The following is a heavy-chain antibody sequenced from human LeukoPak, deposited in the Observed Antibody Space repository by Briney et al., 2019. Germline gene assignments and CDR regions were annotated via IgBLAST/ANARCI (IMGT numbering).Heavy chain of an antibody. D-gene: IGHD1-26*01. J-gene: IGHJ4*02. V-gene: IGHV1-46*01. Sequence: ASVKVSCKASGYTFINYYMHWVRQAPGQGLEWMGIINPSGGGTSYAQKFQGSVTMTRDTSTSTVYMEVSSLRSEDTAVYYCAREFSGYIDFWRQGTLVTVSS. CDR1: GYTFINYY. CDR2: INPSGGGT. CDR3: AREFSGYIDF.